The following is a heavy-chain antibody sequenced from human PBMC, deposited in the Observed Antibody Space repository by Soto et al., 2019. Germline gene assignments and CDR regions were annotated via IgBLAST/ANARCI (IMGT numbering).Heavy chain of an antibody. D-gene: IGHD4-4*01. V-gene: IGHV5-51*01. Sequence: GESLKISCKGSGYSFSSYWIGWVRQMPGEGLEWMGIIYPGDSDTRYSPSFQGQVTISADKSISTAYLQWSSLKASDTAMYYCARLPVTTFESGYYYYMDVWGKGTTVXVSS. CDR2: IYPGDSDT. J-gene: IGHJ6*03. CDR3: ARLPVTTFESGYYYYMDV. CDR1: GYSFSSYW.